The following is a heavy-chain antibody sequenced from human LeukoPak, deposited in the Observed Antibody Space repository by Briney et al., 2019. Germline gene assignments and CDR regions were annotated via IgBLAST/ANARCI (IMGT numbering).Heavy chain of an antibody. CDR3: AKDHSADGWPTFEY. V-gene: IGHV3-23*01. Sequence: GGSLRLSCEASGFTFSTYVMSWVRQAPGKGLEWVSGISGSGSLTYYADSVRGRFTISRDTSQNELYLQMNSLRVDDSAIYYCAKDHSADGWPTFEYWGRGTLVTVSS. D-gene: IGHD5-24*01. J-gene: IGHJ4*02. CDR2: ISGSGSLT. CDR1: GFTFSTYV.